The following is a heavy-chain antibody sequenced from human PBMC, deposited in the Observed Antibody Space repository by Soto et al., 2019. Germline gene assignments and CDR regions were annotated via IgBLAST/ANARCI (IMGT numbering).Heavy chain of an antibody. Sequence: ASVKVSCKASGYTFTSYYMHWVRQAPGQGLEWMGIINPSGGSTSYAQKFQGRVTMTRDTSTSTVYMELSSLRSEDTAVYYCARVYLWHPCVNAIDIWGQGTMVTVSS. CDR2: INPSGGST. CDR3: ARVYLWHPCVNAIDI. D-gene: IGHD3-16*01. V-gene: IGHV1-46*01. CDR1: GYTFTSYY. J-gene: IGHJ3*02.